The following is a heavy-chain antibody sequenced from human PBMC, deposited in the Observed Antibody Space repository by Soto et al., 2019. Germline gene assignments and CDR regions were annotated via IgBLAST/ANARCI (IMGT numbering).Heavy chain of an antibody. CDR2: IDRGGLYT. D-gene: IGHD3-22*01. V-gene: IGHV1-46*01. J-gene: IGHJ4*02. CDR1: GYTFINYF. CDR3: ARISDSRSQEEEY. Sequence: VQLVQSGAEVKKPGASVKVSCKASGYTFINYFMHWVRQAPGQGLEWMGIIDRGGLYTKYAQKFPGRVTMTKDTSTITVYMEMSSLRSEDTAVYYCARISDSRSQEEEYWGQGTLVTVSS.